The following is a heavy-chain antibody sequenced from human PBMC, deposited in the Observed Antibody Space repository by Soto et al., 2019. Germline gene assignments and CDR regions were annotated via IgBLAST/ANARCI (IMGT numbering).Heavy chain of an antibody. V-gene: IGHV4-39*01. CDR3: ARHLGTTMVRGVINQLWLDP. D-gene: IGHD3-10*01. CDR1: GGSISSSSYY. Sequence: SETLSLTCTVSGGSISSSSYYWGWIRQPPGKGLEWIGSIYYSGSTYYNPSLKSRVTISVDTSKNQFSLKLSSVTAADTAVYYCARHLGTTMVRGVINQLWLDPWGQGTLVTVYS. J-gene: IGHJ5*02. CDR2: IYYSGST.